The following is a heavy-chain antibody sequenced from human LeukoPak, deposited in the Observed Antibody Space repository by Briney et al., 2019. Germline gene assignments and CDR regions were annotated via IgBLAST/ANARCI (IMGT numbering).Heavy chain of an antibody. CDR3: ARGEDQSKQGY. CDR2: IYYSGST. Sequence: NSSETLSLTCTVSGGSISSSPYYWGWIRQPPGKGLEWIGNIYYSGSTYYNPSLKTRVTISVDTSKNQFSLKLTSVTAADTAVYYCARGEDQSKQGYWGQGTLVTVFS. V-gene: IGHV4-39*01. CDR1: GGSISSSPYY. J-gene: IGHJ4*02. D-gene: IGHD6-13*01.